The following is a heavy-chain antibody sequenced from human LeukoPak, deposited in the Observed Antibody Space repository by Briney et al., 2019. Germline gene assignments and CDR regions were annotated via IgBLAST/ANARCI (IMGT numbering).Heavy chain of an antibody. CDR2: IYYSGST. D-gene: IGHD2-15*01. CDR3: ASGVVVAATPGHFDY. CDR1: GGSISSYY. Sequence: SETLSLTCTVSGGSISSYYWSWIRRPPGKGLEWIGYIYYSGSTNYNPSLKSRVTISVGTPKNQFSLKLSSVTAADTAVYYCASGVVVAATPGHFDYWGQGTLVTVSS. J-gene: IGHJ4*02. V-gene: IGHV4-59*01.